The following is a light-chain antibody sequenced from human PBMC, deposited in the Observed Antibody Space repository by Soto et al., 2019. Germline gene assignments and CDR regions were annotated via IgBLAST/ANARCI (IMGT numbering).Light chain of an antibody. V-gene: IGKV1-8*01. CDR2: AAS. J-gene: IGKJ5*01. Sequence: AIRMTQSPSPLSASTGDRVTITCRASQGVSSYFAWYQQKPGKAPKLLIYAASNLQSGVPSRFSGSGSGTDFTLTISCLQSEDIATYYCQQYYNYPTTFGQGTRLEI. CDR3: QQYYNYPTT. CDR1: QGVSSY.